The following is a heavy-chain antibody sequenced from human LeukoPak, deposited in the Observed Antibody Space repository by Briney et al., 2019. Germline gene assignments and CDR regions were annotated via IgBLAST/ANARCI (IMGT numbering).Heavy chain of an antibody. Sequence: SETLSLTCTVSGGSISSSSYYWGWIRQPPGKGLEWIGSIYYSGSTYYNPSLKSRVTISVDTFKNQFSLKLSSVTAADTAVYYCARFFSSWIPFDYWGQGTLVTVSS. D-gene: IGHD6-13*01. CDR3: ARFFSSWIPFDY. J-gene: IGHJ4*02. V-gene: IGHV4-39*01. CDR2: IYYSGST. CDR1: GGSISSSSYY.